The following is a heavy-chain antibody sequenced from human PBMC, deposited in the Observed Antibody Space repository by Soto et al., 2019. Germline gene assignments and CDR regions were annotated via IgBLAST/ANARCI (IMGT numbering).Heavy chain of an antibody. Sequence: GGSLRLSCAASGFTVSSNYMSWVRQAPGKGLEWVSVIYSGGSTYYADSVKGRFTISRDNSKNTLYLQMNSLRAEDTAVYYCARATWTPEYYFDYWGQGTLVTVSS. CDR1: GFTVSSNY. D-gene: IGHD3-10*01. CDR3: ARATWTPEYYFDY. CDR2: IYSGGST. V-gene: IGHV3-66*01. J-gene: IGHJ4*02.